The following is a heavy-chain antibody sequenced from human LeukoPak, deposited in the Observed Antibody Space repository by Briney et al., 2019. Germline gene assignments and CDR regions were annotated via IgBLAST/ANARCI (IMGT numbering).Heavy chain of an antibody. Sequence: PSETLSLTCSVPGVSISAYHWSWIRQPAGKGLELIGRIYPGESIYASENTNYNPSLKSRVTISVDTSKNQCSLKLSSVTAADTAVYYCASSDYGEHSSDYWGQGTLVTVSS. J-gene: IGHJ4*02. CDR1: GVSISAYH. D-gene: IGHD4-17*01. V-gene: IGHV4-4*07. CDR3: ASSDYGEHSSDY. CDR2: IYPGESIYASENT.